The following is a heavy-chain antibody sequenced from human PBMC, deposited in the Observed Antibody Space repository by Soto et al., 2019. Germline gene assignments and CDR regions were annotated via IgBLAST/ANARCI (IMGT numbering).Heavy chain of an antibody. D-gene: IGHD3-22*01. CDR2: INHSGTT. CDR3: ARGGVHRGKYYIFDY. V-gene: IGHV4-34*01. Sequence: PSETLSLTCAVYGGSFSGYYWTWIRQPPGKGLEWIGEINHSGTTTYNPSLKSRVTIPVDTSRDQFSLRLSSGTAPDTAVYFCARGGVHRGKYYIFDYWGQGALVTVS. J-gene: IGHJ4*02. CDR1: GGSFSGYY.